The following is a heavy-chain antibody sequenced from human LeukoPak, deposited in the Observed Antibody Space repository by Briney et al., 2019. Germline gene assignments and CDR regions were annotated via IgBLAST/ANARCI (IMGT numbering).Heavy chain of an antibody. CDR2: INPNSGGT. CDR1: GYTFTGYY. J-gene: IGHJ3*02. CDR3: ATVDLTYYYGSGSSIPAAFDI. D-gene: IGHD3-10*01. Sequence: ASVKVSCKASGYTFTGYYMHWVRQAPGQGLEWMGWINPNSGGTNYAQKFQGRVTMTRDTSISTAYMELSRLRSDDTAVYYCATVDLTYYYGSGSSIPAAFDIWGQGTMVTVSS. V-gene: IGHV1-2*02.